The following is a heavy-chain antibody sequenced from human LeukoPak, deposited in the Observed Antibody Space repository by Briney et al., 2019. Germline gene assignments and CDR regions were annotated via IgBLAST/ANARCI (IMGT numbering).Heavy chain of an antibody. J-gene: IGHJ5*02. V-gene: IGHV4-39*01. D-gene: IGHD3-10*01. CDR3: ARHAPSCYYALIDP. CDR2: IHYSGST. CDR1: GGSISSGDYY. Sequence: SETLSLTCTVSGGSISSGDYYWGWIRQPPGKGLEWIGSIHYSGSTYYNPSLKSRVTISVDTSKNQFSLKLSSVTAADTAVYYCARHAPSCYYALIDPWGQGTLVTVSS.